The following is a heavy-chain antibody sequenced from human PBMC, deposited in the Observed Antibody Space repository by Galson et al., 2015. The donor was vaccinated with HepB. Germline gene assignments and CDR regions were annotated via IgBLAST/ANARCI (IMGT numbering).Heavy chain of an antibody. CDR1: GYTFTSYG. CDR2: ISAYNGNT. J-gene: IGHJ4*02. Sequence: SVRVSCKASGYTFTSYGISWVRQAPGEGLEWMGWISAYNGNTNYAQKLQGRVTITTDTSTSTAYMDLSSLRSDDTAVYYCARGADIWGWFDYWGQGTLVTVSS. V-gene: IGHV1-18*01. D-gene: IGHD3-9*01. CDR3: ARGADIWGWFDY.